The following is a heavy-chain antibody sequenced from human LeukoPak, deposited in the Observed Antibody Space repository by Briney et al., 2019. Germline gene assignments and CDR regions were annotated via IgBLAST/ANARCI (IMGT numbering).Heavy chain of an antibody. D-gene: IGHD5-12*01. CDR2: IKQDGSEK. Sequence: GGSLRLSCAASGFTFSSYWMSWVRQAPGQGLEWVANIKQDGSEKYYVASVKGRFTISRDNAKNSLYLQMNSLRAEDTAVYYCARDPGSGYHRPLDYWGQGTLVTVSS. V-gene: IGHV3-7*01. J-gene: IGHJ4*02. CDR3: ARDPGSGYHRPLDY. CDR1: GFTFSSYW.